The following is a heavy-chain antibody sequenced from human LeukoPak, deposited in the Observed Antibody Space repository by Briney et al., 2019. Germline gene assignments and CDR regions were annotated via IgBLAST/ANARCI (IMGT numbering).Heavy chain of an antibody. D-gene: IGHD2-2*01. CDR3: ARRGYCSSTACSVAAFDI. J-gene: IGHJ3*02. V-gene: IGHV5-51*01. CDR1: GYSFTTYW. CDR2: IHPGDSDI. Sequence: GESLKISCKGSGYSFTTYWIGWVRQMPGKGLEWMGIIHPGDSDIRYSPSFQGQVTISADKSISTAYLQWSSLQASDTAIYYCARRGYCSSTACSVAAFDIWGQGTMVTVSS.